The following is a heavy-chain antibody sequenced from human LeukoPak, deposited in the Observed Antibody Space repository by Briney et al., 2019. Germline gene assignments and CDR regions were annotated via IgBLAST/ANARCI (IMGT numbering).Heavy chain of an antibody. V-gene: IGHV1-69*05. CDR1: GGTFSSYA. D-gene: IGHD2-2*01. J-gene: IGHJ4*02. Sequence: ASVKVSCKASGGTFSSYAISWVRQALGQGLEWMGGIIPIFGTANYAQKFQGRVTITTDESTSTAYMELSSLRSEDTAVYYCARVNGVRLWSSTSYYFDYWGQGTLVTVSS. CDR2: IIPIFGTA. CDR3: ARVNGVRLWSSTSYYFDY.